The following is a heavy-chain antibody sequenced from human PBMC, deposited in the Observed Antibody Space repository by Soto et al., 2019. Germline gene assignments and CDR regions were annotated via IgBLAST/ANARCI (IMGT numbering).Heavy chain of an antibody. CDR2: ISWFSGTE. CDR3: VKASGRQWQILVIFDS. J-gene: IGHJ4*02. V-gene: IGHV3-9*01. Sequence: EVQLVEFGGGLVQPGRSLRLSCVGSGFTFNDYAMHWVRQAPGKGLEWVAGISWFSGTEGYADSVRGRFTIPRDDANNSLFLQMDSLTPEDTAVYYVVKASGRQWQILVIFDSWGRGTLVTVSS. D-gene: IGHD3-16*02. CDR1: GFTFNDYA.